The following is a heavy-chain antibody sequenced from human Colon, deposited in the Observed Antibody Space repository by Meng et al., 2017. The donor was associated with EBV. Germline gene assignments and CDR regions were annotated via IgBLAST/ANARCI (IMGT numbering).Heavy chain of an antibody. Sequence: QVWLGQSASELRKPGASVKVSCKASGYTFTSYAMNWGRQAPGQGLEWLGWINTNTGNPTYAQGFTGRFVFSLDTSVSTAYLQISSLKAEDTAVYYCARETLGYCSSTSCYIGPPDYWGQGTLVTVSS. CDR1: GYTFTSYA. J-gene: IGHJ4*02. V-gene: IGHV7-4-1*02. CDR3: ARETLGYCSSTSCYIGPPDY. D-gene: IGHD2-2*01. CDR2: INTNTGNP.